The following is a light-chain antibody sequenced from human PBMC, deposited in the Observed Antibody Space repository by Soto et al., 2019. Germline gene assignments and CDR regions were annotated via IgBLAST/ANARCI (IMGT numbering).Light chain of an antibody. CDR1: SSNIGSNY. CDR2: RNN. Sequence: QSVLTQPPSASGTPGQRVTISCSVSSSNIGSNYVYWYQQLPGTAPKLLIYRNNQRPSGVPDRFSGSKSGTSASLAISGLRSEDEADYYGAAWDDSLSGHVVFGGGTKLTVL. V-gene: IGLV1-47*01. J-gene: IGLJ2*01. CDR3: AAWDDSLSGHVV.